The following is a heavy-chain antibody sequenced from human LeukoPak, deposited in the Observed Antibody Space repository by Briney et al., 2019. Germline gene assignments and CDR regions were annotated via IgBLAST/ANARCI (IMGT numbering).Heavy chain of an antibody. CDR2: IGSSSSYI. D-gene: IGHD3-9*01. V-gene: IGHV3-21*01. Sequence: PGGSLRLSCAASGFTFSSYSMNWVRQAPGKGLEWVSSIGSSSSYIYYADSVKGRFTISRDNAKDSLYLQMNSLRAEDTAVYYCARVINVLRYFDWPCDYWGQGTLVTVSS. CDR1: GFTFSSYS. CDR3: ARVINVLRYFDWPCDY. J-gene: IGHJ4*02.